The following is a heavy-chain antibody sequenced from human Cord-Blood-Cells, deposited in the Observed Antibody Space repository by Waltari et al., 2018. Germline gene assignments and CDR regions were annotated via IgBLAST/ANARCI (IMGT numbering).Heavy chain of an antibody. Sequence: QVQLVQSGAEVKKLGASVKDSRKASRYTSTSYAIPCMRQAPGQRLEWMGWINAGQGNTKISQKYQGRVTISRDTSASTAYMELRSLRSEDTAVYYCASSSLRSSLWDYYMDVWGKGTTVTVSS. V-gene: IGHV1-3*01. D-gene: IGHD3-3*01. CDR1: RYTSTSYA. CDR3: ASSSLRSSLWDYYMDV. CDR2: INAGQGNT. J-gene: IGHJ6*03.